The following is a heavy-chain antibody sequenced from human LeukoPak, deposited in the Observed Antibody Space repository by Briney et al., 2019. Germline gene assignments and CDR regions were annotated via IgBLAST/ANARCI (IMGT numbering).Heavy chain of an antibody. V-gene: IGHV4-34*01. J-gene: IGHJ5*02. D-gene: IGHD3-16*01. Sequence: PSETLSLTCAVYGGSFSGYYWSWIRQPPGKGLEWIGEINHSGSTNYNPSLKSRVTISVDTSKNQFSLKLSSVTAADTAVYYCARGYVPWFDPWGQGTLVTVSS. CDR3: ARGYVPWFDP. CDR1: GGSFSGYY. CDR2: INHSGST.